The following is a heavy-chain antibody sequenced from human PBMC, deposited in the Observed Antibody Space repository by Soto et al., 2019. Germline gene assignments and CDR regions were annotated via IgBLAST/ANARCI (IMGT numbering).Heavy chain of an antibody. V-gene: IGHV3-23*01. J-gene: IGHJ4*02. CDR2: ISGSGGST. CDR3: AKDPQCFSVYYFDY. CDR1: GFTFSSYA. Sequence: GGSLRLSCAASGFTFSSYAMSWVRQAPGKGLEWVSAISGSGGSTYYADSVKGRFTISRDNSKNTLYLQMNSLRAQDTAVYSCAKDPQCFSVYYFDYWGQGTLVTVSS. D-gene: IGHD3-16*01.